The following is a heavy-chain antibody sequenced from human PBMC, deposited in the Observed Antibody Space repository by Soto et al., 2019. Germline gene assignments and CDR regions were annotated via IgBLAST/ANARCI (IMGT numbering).Heavy chain of an antibody. CDR1: GYDFNTNW. Sequence: KISCRGSGYDFNTNWFGWVRQLPGRGLEWVGIMYPGDSDTRYNPSLQGHVTLSVDVTVSTAFLQWRSLETSDTGMYFCARLPRDCNKTSCYYADHWGQGTQVIVSS. CDR3: ARLPRDCNKTSCYYADH. V-gene: IGHV5-51*01. CDR2: MYPGDSDT. D-gene: IGHD3-3*01. J-gene: IGHJ4*02.